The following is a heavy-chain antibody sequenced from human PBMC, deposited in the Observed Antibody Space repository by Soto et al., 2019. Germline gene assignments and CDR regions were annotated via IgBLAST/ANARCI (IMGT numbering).Heavy chain of an antibody. CDR2: ISGSGGST. CDR3: AKLPLPAAAGPIDY. V-gene: IGHV3-23*01. Sequence: WGSLRLSCAASGFTFSSYAIIWCRHSPGKGLEWVSAISGSGGSTYYADSVKGRFTISRDNSKNTLYLQMNSLRAEDTAVYYCAKLPLPAAAGPIDYWGQGTLVTVSS. CDR1: GFTFSSYA. D-gene: IGHD6-13*01. J-gene: IGHJ4*02.